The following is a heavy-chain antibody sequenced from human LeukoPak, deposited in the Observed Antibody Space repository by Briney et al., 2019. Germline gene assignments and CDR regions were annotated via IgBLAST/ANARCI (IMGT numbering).Heavy chain of an antibody. CDR3: AKAPGASPP. Sequence: GGSLRLSCAASGFTFSSYAMSWVRQASGKGLEWVSAISGSGGSTYYADSVKGRFTIFRDNSKNTLYLQMNNLRAEYTAGYYCAKAPGASPPWGQGTLVTVSS. V-gene: IGHV3-23*01. J-gene: IGHJ5*02. CDR1: GFTFSSYA. CDR2: ISGSGGST.